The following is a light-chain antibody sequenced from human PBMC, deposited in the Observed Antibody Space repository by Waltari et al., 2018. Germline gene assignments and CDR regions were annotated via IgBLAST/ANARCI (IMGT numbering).Light chain of an antibody. J-gene: IGLJ2*01. CDR1: SSDVGSYDY. CDR2: DVN. V-gene: IGLV2-14*01. Sequence: QSALTHPASVSGSPGQSITISCTGTSSDVGSYDYDPRNQQHPGKAPKVMIYDVNNPPPSLSNRFACSKSASTASRTTSGLHAEDEADYFCSPHRSDNVVVFGQRNKLTVL. CDR3: SPHRSDNVVV.